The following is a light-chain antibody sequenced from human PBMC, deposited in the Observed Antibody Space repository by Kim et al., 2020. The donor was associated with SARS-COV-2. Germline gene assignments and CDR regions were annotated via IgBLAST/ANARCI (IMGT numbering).Light chain of an antibody. CDR3: NSYTTSSTYV. J-gene: IGLJ1*01. CDR1: INDVGFYDH. V-gene: IGLV2-14*04. CDR2: DVT. Sequence: GPSITISCTGTINDVGFYDHVSWYQQHPGKAPKLLIHDVTDRSSGVSDRFSGSKSGNTASLTISGLQAEDEADYYCNSYTTSSTYVFGTGTKVTVL.